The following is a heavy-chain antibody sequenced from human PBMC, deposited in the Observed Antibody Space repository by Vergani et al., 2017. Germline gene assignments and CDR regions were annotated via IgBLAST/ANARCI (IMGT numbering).Heavy chain of an antibody. CDR3: ASDSGGYPPAFDY. Sequence: QVQLVESGGGVVQPGRSLRLSCAASGFTFSSYGMHWVRQAPGKGLEWVAVIWYDGSNKYYADSVKGRFTISRDNSKNTLYLQMNSLRAEDTAVYSCASDSGGYPPAFDYWGQGTLVTVSS. V-gene: IGHV3-33*01. CDR1: GFTFSSYG. J-gene: IGHJ4*02. CDR2: IWYDGSNK. D-gene: IGHD3-22*01.